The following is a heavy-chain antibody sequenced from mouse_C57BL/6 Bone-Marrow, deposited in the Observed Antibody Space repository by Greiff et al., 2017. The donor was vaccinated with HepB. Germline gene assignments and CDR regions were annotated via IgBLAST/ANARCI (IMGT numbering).Heavy chain of an antibody. CDR3: TNYYYGSSYAMDY. J-gene: IGHJ4*01. Sequence: EVQLQQSGTVLARPGASVKMSCKTSGYTFTSYWMHWVKQRPGQGLEWIGAIYPGNSDTSYNQKFKGKAKLTAVTSASTAYMELSSLTNEDSAVYYCTNYYYGSSYAMDYWGQGTSVTVSS. V-gene: IGHV1-5*01. CDR1: GYTFTSYW. D-gene: IGHD1-1*01. CDR2: IYPGNSDT.